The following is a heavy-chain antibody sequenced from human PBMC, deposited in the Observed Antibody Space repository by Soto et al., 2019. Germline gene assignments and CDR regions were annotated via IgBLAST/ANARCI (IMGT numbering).Heavy chain of an antibody. J-gene: IGHJ5*02. D-gene: IGHD1-1*01. CDR1: GGSISSYY. CDR3: ARLRAERADDKIGSWFDP. Sequence: QVQLQESGPGLVKPSETLSLTCTVSGGSISSYYWSWIRQPPGKGLEWIGYIYYSGSTNYNPSLKSRVTISVDTSKNQFSLKLSSVTAADTAVYYCARLRAERADDKIGSWFDPWGQGTLVTVSS. V-gene: IGHV4-59*08. CDR2: IYYSGST.